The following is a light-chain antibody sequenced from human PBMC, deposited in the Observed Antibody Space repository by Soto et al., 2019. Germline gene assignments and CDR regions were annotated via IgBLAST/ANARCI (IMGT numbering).Light chain of an antibody. CDR3: SSYTATGTVV. V-gene: IGLV2-14*03. CDR1: SSDVGGYNY. J-gene: IGLJ3*02. Sequence: QSALTQPASVAGSPGQSITIACTGTSSDVGGYNYVSWYQLHPGKAPRLVIYDVSIRPPAVSDRFSGSTSGNTASLTISGLQAEDEADYYCSSYTATGTVVFGGGTKLTVL. CDR2: DVS.